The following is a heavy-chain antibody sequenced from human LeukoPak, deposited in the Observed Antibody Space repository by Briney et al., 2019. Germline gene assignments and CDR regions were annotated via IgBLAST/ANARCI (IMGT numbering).Heavy chain of an antibody. CDR2: IKQDGSEK. D-gene: IGHD3-3*01. V-gene: IGHV3-7*03. CDR1: GFTFSSYW. CDR3: ARGHDFWMAHAFDI. Sequence: GGSLRLSCAASGFTFSSYWMSWVRQAPGKGLEWVANIKQDGSEKYYVDSVKGRFTISRDNAKNSLYLQMNSLRAEDTAVYYCARGHDFWMAHAFDIWGQGTMVTVSS. J-gene: IGHJ3*02.